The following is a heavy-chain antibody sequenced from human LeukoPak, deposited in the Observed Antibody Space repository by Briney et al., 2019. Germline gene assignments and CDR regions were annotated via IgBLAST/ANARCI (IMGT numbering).Heavy chain of an antibody. CDR2: ISGSGDST. J-gene: IGHJ1*01. Sequence: GGSLRLPCAASGFTFSSYAMSWVRQAPGKGLEWVSGISGSGDSTYYADSEKGRFTISRDNSKNTLYLQMNSLRAEDTAVYYCAKAPKFHEGSGLFRHWGQGTLVTVSS. D-gene: IGHD2-15*01. V-gene: IGHV3-23*01. CDR3: AKAPKFHEGSGLFRH. CDR1: GFTFSSYA.